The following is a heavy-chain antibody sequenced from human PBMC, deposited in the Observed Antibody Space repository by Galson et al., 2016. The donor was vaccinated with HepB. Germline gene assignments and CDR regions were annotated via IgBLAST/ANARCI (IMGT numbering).Heavy chain of an antibody. J-gene: IGHJ5*02. CDR1: GYTFTNSD. CDR3: ARTGRSCSSTSCYRGRWFDP. CDR2: MNPKSGNT. D-gene: IGHD2-2*02. V-gene: IGHV1-8*01. Sequence: SVKVSCKASGYTFTNSDINWVRQATGQGLEWMGWMNPKSGNTGYAQNFQGRVTMTRNTSISTAYMELGSLRSEDTAVYYCARTGRSCSSTSCYRGRWFDPWGQGTLVTVSS.